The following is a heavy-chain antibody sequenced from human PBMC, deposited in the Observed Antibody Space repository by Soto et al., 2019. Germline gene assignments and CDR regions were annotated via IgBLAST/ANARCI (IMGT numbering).Heavy chain of an antibody. Sequence: GGSLRLSCAASGFTFSTYTMSWVRQAPGEGLEWVSAISGSGYYAYYADSVKGRFTISRDNSKNSLYLQMNSLRAEDTAVYYCASVCSSTSCPAWGQGTLVTVSS. CDR2: ISGSGYYA. CDR3: ASVCSSTSCPA. J-gene: IGHJ5*02. D-gene: IGHD2-2*01. CDR1: GFTFSTYT. V-gene: IGHV3-23*01.